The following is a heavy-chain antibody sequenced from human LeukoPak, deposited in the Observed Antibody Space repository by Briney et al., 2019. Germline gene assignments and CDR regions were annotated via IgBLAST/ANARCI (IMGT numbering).Heavy chain of an antibody. J-gene: IGHJ3*02. V-gene: IGHV4-39*07. Sequence: SETLSLTCPVSGGSISSSLYHWGWIRQSPGKNLEWLGSIYYTGTTHYNPSLKSRVTISVDTSKNQFSLKLASVTAADTAVYYCARERSGSEIFARSFDIWGQGTMVTVSS. CDR1: GGSISSSLYH. D-gene: IGHD3-3*01. CDR2: IYYTGTT. CDR3: ARERSGSEIFARSFDI.